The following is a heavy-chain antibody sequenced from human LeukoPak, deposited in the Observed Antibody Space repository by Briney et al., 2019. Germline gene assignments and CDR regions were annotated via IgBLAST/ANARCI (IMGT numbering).Heavy chain of an antibody. CDR3: ARERGGYCSGATCYKAFDI. Sequence: PGGSLRLSCAASGFTFSSYWMSWVRQAPVKGLEWVANIKQDGSEKYYVGSVRGRFTISRDNAKNSLDLQMSSLRAEDTAVYYCARERGGYCSGATCYKAFDIWGQGTMVTVSS. D-gene: IGHD2-2*02. CDR2: IKQDGSEK. V-gene: IGHV3-7*01. CDR1: GFTFSSYW. J-gene: IGHJ3*02.